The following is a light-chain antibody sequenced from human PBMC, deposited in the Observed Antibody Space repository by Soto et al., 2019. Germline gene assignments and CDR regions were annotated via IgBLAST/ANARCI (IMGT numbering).Light chain of an antibody. V-gene: IGLV2-14*03. CDR3: SSYRDVSTKV. CDR1: SXDIGPYKY. CDR2: EVS. J-gene: IGLJ1*01. Sequence: QSVLTQPASVSGSPGQSISIVCKGTSXDIGPYKYVSWYQQHPGKAPKLLIYEVSSRPPGISDRFSGSKSGNTASLTISGLQAEDEADYYCSSYRDVSTKVFRAGTKVTVL.